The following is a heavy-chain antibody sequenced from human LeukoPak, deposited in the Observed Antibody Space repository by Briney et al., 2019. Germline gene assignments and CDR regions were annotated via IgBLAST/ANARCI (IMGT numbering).Heavy chain of an antibody. CDR2: IYSGGST. J-gene: IGHJ6*02. D-gene: IGHD3-16*01. Sequence: PGGSLRLSCAASGFTVSSNYMSWVRQAPGKGLEWVSVIYSGGSTYYADSVKGRFTISRDNSKNTLYLQMNSLRAEDTAVYYCARDKGWSSGGYYYYYGMDVWGQGTTVTVSS. V-gene: IGHV3-66*01. CDR3: ARDKGWSSGGYYYYYGMDV. CDR1: GFTVSSNY.